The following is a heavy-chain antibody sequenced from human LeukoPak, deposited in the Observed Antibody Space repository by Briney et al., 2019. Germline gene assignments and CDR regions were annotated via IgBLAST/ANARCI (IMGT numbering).Heavy chain of an antibody. CDR1: GYTFTGYY. D-gene: IGHD5-24*01. Sequence: GASVKVSCKASGYTFTGYYMHWVRQAPGQELEWMGWINPNSGGTNYAQKFQGRVTMTRDTSISTAYMELSRLRSDDTAVYYCARSDEMATITLDYWGQGTLVTVSS. J-gene: IGHJ4*02. CDR2: INPNSGGT. CDR3: ARSDEMATITLDY. V-gene: IGHV1-2*02.